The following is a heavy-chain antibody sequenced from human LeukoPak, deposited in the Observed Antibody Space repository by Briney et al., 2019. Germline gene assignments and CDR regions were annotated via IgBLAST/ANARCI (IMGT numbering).Heavy chain of an antibody. V-gene: IGHV4-59*01. CDR3: ARVAIYYDILTAWYFDY. D-gene: IGHD3-9*01. CDR1: GGSISSYY. CDR2: IYYSGST. Sequence: SETLSFTGTGSGGSISSYYWSWIRHAPGKGREGRVYIYYSGSTNYKPYLKSRVTISVDTSKNQFSLKLSSVTAADTAVYYCARVAIYYDILTAWYFDYWGQGTLVSVSS. J-gene: IGHJ4*02.